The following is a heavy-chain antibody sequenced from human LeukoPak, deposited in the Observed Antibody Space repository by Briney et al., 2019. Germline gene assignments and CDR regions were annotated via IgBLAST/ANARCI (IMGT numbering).Heavy chain of an antibody. CDR2: INWSGDST. Sequence: PGGSLRLSCAASGFVFDDYGMSWVRQAPGKGLEWVSGINWSGDSTLYADSVKGRFTISRDSAKNSLYLQMNSLRADDTPFYYCARDRSASYRDYWGQGTLVIVSS. V-gene: IGHV3-20*04. J-gene: IGHJ4*02. CDR3: ARDRSASYRDY. D-gene: IGHD1-26*01. CDR1: GFVFDDYG.